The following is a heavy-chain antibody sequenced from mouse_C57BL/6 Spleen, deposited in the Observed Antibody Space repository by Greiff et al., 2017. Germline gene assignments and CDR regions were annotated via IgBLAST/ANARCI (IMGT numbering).Heavy chain of an antibody. CDR3: ARSGYYVFDY. D-gene: IGHD2-3*01. CDR2: INPSTGGT. CDR1: GYSFTGYY. J-gene: IGHJ2*01. Sequence: VQLQQSGPELVKPGASVKISCKASGYSFTGYYMNWVKQSPEKSLEWIGEINPSTGGTTYNQKFKAKATLTVDKSSSTAYMQPKSLTSEDSAVYYCARSGYYVFDYWGQGTTLTVSS. V-gene: IGHV1-42*01.